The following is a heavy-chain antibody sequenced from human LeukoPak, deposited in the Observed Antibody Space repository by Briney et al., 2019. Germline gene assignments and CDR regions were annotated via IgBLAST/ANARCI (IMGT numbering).Heavy chain of an antibody. CDR3: ARSYYRGNSGATDY. CDR1: GVTFNNYG. CDR2: MWYDGSNK. D-gene: IGHD4-23*01. Sequence: GRSLRLSCATSGVTFNNYGMHWVRQAPGKGLEWVAVMWYDGSNKYYADSVQGRFTISRDNSKNTLYLQMNSLRVEDTAVYYCARSYYRGNSGATDYWGQGTLVSVSS. J-gene: IGHJ4*02. V-gene: IGHV3-33*01.